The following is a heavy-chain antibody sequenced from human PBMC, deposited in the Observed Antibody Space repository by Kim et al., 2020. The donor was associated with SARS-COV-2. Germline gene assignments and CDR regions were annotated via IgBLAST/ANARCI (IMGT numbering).Heavy chain of an antibody. D-gene: IGHD3-9*01. Sequence: SETLSLTCTVSGGSISSYYWSWIRQPPGKGLEWIGYIYYSGSTNYNPSLKSRVTISVDTSKNQFSLKLSSVTAADTAVYYCATQSVYDILTGVHDAFDIWGQGTMVTVSS. V-gene: IGHV4-59*01. CDR3: ATQSVYDILTGVHDAFDI. CDR1: GGSISSYY. CDR2: IYYSGST. J-gene: IGHJ3*02.